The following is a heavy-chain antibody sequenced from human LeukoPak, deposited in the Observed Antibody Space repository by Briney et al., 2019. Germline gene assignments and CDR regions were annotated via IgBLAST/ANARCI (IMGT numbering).Heavy chain of an antibody. CDR2: IKSKTDGGTT. D-gene: IGHD3-10*01. J-gene: IGHJ4*02. V-gene: IGHV3-15*01. CDR1: GFTFSNAW. CDR3: TRSAGSGRQNDPPFDY. Sequence: GGSLRLSCAASGFTFSNAWMSWVRQAPGKGLEWVGRIKSKTDGGTTDYAAPVKGRFTISRDDSKNTLYLQMNSLKTEDTAVYYCTRSAGSGRQNDPPFDYWGQGTLVTVSS.